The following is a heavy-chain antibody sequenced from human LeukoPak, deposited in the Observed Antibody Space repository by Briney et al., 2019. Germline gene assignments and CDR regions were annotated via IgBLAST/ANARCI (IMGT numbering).Heavy chain of an antibody. D-gene: IGHD6-13*01. J-gene: IGHJ4*02. CDR2: INPYSGDT. CDR1: GYTFTRYH. Sequence: GGSVKVSCKASGYTFTRYHIHWVRQAPGQGPEWMGRINPYSGDTNFAQKFQGRVTMTRDTSITTAYMDLSSLTPDDTAVYFCARDQGSLTRSWYTGYWGQGTQVTVSS. CDR3: ARDQGSLTRSWYTGY. V-gene: IGHV1-2*06.